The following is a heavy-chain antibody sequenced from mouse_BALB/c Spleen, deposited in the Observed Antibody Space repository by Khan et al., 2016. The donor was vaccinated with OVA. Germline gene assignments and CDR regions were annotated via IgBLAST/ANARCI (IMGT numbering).Heavy chain of an antibody. D-gene: IGHD2-14*01. CDR3: ARSLYYSYGYALDC. J-gene: IGHJ4*01. CDR1: GYAITSDYA. V-gene: IGHV3-2*02. Sequence: EVQLQESGPGLVKPSQSLSLTYTVTGYAITSDYAWNWIRQFPGNKLEWMGYISSTGSTSYNPSLKSRISITRDTSKNQFFLQLKSVPTEDTATYYCARSLYYSYGYALDCWGRGTSVTVSS. CDR2: ISSTGST.